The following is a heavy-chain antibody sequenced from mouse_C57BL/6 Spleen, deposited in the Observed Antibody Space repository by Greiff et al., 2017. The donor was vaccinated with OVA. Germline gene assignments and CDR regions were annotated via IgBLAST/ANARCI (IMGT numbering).Heavy chain of an antibody. J-gene: IGHJ2*01. CDR3: ARGDDYGFDY. CDR1: GYTFTSYW. Sequence: QVQLQQPGAELVKPGASVKLSCKASGYTFTSYWMQWVKQRPGQGLEWIGEIDPSDSYTNYNQKFKGKATLTVDTSSSTAYMQLSSLTSEDAAVYYCARGDDYGFDYWGQGTTLTVSS. D-gene: IGHD2-4*01. CDR2: IDPSDSYT. V-gene: IGHV1-50*01.